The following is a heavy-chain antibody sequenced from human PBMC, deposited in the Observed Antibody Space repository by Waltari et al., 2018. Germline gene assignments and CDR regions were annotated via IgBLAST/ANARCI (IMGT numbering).Heavy chain of an antibody. V-gene: IGHV1-18*01. D-gene: IGHD2-15*01. J-gene: IGHJ5*02. Sequence: AQLEQSGAELKMPGASVKVSCKSSGYTFSNYVLPWARQSPGQGLEWMGWISPYNYEPQYTQKLQGRFTMTTDTLLNTAYMELRSLTSDDTAVYYCVRDRDPANPTPTNNFFDPWGQGTLVTVSA. CDR3: VRDRDPANPTPTNNFFDP. CDR1: GYTFSNYV. CDR2: ISPYNYEP.